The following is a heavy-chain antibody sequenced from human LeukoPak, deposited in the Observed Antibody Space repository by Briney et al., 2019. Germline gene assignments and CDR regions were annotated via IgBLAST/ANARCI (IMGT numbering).Heavy chain of an antibody. CDR1: GFSLSMSGVS. V-gene: IGHV2-5*01. Sequence: SGPTPVKPTQTLTLTCTFSGFSLSMSGVSVGWIRQPPGKALEWLPLLYWNDDKRYRPSLKSMLTITKDTSKNQVVLTMTNMDPVDTATYYCAHKGPTYAFDIWGQGTMVTVSS. CDR3: AHKGPTYAFDI. J-gene: IGHJ3*02. CDR2: LYWNDDK.